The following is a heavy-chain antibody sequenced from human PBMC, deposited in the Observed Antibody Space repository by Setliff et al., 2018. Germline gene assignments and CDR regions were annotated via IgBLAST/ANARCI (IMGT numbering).Heavy chain of an antibody. CDR3: ARSFSRREKFLLDY. Sequence: PSETLSLTCAVYGGSFRGYYCSWIRQPPGKRLEWIGEIIASGSTNYNPSLKSRFTISMDTSKNQFSLKVSSVTAADTALYYCARSFSRREKFLLDYWGQGALVTVSS. CDR1: GGSFRGYY. V-gene: IGHV4-34*12. J-gene: IGHJ4*02. CDR2: IIASGST.